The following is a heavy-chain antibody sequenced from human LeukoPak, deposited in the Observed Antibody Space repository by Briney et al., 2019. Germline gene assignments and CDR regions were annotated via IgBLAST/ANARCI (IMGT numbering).Heavy chain of an antibody. CDR1: GYTFTGYY. V-gene: IGHV1-8*02. D-gene: IGHD6-13*01. Sequence: ASVKVSCKASGYTFTGYYMHWVRQATGQGLEWMGWMNPNSGNTGYAQKFQGRVTMTRNTSISTAYMELSSLRSEDTAVYYCARDLMGIAYRGAFYYWGQGTLVTVSS. CDR2: MNPNSGNT. CDR3: ARDLMGIAYRGAFYY. J-gene: IGHJ4*02.